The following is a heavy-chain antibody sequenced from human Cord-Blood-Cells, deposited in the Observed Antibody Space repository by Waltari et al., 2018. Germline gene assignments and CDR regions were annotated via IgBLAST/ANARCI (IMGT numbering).Heavy chain of an antibody. V-gene: IGHV3-7*01. J-gene: IGHJ2*01. CDR1: GFTFSSYW. CDR2: KKQDGSEK. Sequence: EVQLVESGGGLVQPGGSLRLSCAASGFTFSSYWMSWVRQAPGKGLGWVANKKQDGSEKYYVDSVKGRFTISRDNAKNSLYLQMNSLRAEDTAVYYCARSEPTDTAMVNYFDLWGRGTLVTVSS. CDR3: ARSEPTDTAMVNYFDL. D-gene: IGHD5-18*01.